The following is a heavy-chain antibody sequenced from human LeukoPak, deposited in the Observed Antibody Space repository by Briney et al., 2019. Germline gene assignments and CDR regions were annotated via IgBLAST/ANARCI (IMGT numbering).Heavy chain of an antibody. J-gene: IGHJ4*02. V-gene: IGHV4-39*01. Sequence: PSETLSLTCILPLGSIISSSYYCGSIRQPPGKWLEWIGFIYYSGSNYYNPSCKNRVPISVDTSKTQFSLKQSSVTAADTAVYYCARPGQLGRYYFDYWGQGTLVTVSS. CDR3: ARPGQLGRYYFDY. CDR2: IYYSGSN. D-gene: IGHD6-13*01. CDR1: LGSIISSSYY.